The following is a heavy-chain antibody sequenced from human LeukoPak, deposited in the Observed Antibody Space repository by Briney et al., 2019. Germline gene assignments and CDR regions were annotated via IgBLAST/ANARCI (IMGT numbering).Heavy chain of an antibody. Sequence: GGSLRLSCAASGFTFSNVWMGWFRQAPGKGLEWVGRIRKATEGGATDYAAPVQGRFTISRDDSSNTLYLQMNSLRAEDTAVYYCAREGSGSYQAYWGQGTLVTVSS. CDR1: GFTFSNVW. CDR3: AREGSGSYQAY. D-gene: IGHD1-26*01. V-gene: IGHV3-15*01. J-gene: IGHJ4*02. CDR2: IRKATEGGAT.